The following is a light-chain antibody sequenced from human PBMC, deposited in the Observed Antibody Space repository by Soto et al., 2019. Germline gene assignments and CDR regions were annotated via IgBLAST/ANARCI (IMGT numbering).Light chain of an antibody. J-gene: IGKJ5*01. CDR2: DAS. Sequence: EIVLTQSPATLSLSPGERATLSCRASQSVSRYLAWYQQKPGQAPRLLIYDASNRATGIPARFSGSGSGTDFTLTISSLEPEDFAVYNCQQRSNWPITFGQGTRLEIK. CDR1: QSVSRY. CDR3: QQRSNWPIT. V-gene: IGKV3-11*01.